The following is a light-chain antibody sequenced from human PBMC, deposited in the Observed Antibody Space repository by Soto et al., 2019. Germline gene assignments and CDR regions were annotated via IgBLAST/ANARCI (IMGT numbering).Light chain of an antibody. CDR3: SSYAGSNNYV. Sequence: QSALTQPPPASGSPGQSVTISCTGTSSDVGGYNYVSWYQRHPGKAPKLMIYEVSKRPSGVPDRFSGSKSGNMASLTVSGLQAEDEADYYCSSYAGSNNYVFGTGTKVTVL. V-gene: IGLV2-8*01. CDR2: EVS. CDR1: SSDVGGYNY. J-gene: IGLJ1*01.